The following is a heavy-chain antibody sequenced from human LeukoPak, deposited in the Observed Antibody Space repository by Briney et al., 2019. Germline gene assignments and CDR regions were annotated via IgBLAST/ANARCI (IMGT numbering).Heavy chain of an antibody. Sequence: SETLSLTCTVSGYSISSGYYWGWIRQPPGEGLEWIGSIYHSGSTYYNPSLKSRVTISVDTSKNQFSLKLSSVTAADTAVYYCARDRDWNDAINYYYYMDVWGKGTTVTVSS. D-gene: IGHD1-1*01. V-gene: IGHV4-38-2*02. CDR1: GYSISSGYY. CDR2: IYHSGST. CDR3: ARDRDWNDAINYYYYMDV. J-gene: IGHJ6*03.